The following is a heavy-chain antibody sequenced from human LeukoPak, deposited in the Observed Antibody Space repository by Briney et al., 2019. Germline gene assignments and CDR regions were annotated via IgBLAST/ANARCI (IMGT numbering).Heavy chain of an antibody. Sequence: GGSLRLSCAASGFTFGGYWMTWVRQAPGKGLEWVATINQDESEKYYVDSVKGRFTVSRDKAKNSLYLQMNNLRVEDTAVCYCARDQWSGLDSWGQGTLVTVSS. V-gene: IGHV3-7*01. CDR1: GFTFGGYW. CDR3: ARDQWSGLDS. CDR2: INQDESEK. D-gene: IGHD3-3*01. J-gene: IGHJ4*02.